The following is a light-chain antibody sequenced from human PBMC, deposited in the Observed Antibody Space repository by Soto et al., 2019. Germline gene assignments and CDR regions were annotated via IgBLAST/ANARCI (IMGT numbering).Light chain of an antibody. CDR3: QQYGSSRIT. Sequence: EIVLTQAPGTVSWSPGERATLSCRASQSVSSSYLAWYQQKPGQAPRLLIYGASSRATGIPDRFSGSGSGTDFTLTISRLEPEDFAVYYCQQYGSSRITFGQGTRLEIK. J-gene: IGKJ5*01. CDR1: QSVSSSY. CDR2: GAS. V-gene: IGKV3-20*01.